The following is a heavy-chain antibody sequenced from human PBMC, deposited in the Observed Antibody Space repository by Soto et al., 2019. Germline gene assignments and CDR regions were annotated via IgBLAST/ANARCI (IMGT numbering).Heavy chain of an antibody. V-gene: IGHV1-69*01. CDR3: ASPSIAARDYYYYGMDV. J-gene: IGHJ6*02. CDR1: GGTFSSYA. CDR2: IIPIFGTA. Sequence: QVQLVQSGAEVKKPGSSVKVSCKASGGTFSSYAISWVRQAPGQGLEWMGGIIPIFGTANYAQKFQGRVTITADESTSTAYMELRSLRSEDTAVYYCASPSIAARDYYYYGMDVWGQGTTVTVSS. D-gene: IGHD6-6*01.